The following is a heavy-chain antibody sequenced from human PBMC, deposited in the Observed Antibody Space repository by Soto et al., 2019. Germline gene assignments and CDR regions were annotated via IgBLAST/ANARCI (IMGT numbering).Heavy chain of an antibody. CDR1: GGSISSYY. V-gene: IGHV4-4*07. J-gene: IGHJ3*02. Sequence: SETLSLTCTVSGGSISSYYWSWIRQPAGKGLEWIGRIYTSGSTNYNPSLKSRVTMSVDTSKNQFSLKLSSVTAADTAVYYCARRKDYDILPGYPNDAFDIWGQGTMVTVSS. CDR2: IYTSGST. CDR3: ARRKDYDILPGYPNDAFDI. D-gene: IGHD3-9*01.